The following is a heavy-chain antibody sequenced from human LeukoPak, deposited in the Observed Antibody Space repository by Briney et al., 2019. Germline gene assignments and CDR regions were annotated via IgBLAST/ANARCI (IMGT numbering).Heavy chain of an antibody. CDR3: ARGPSATVTIFDY. D-gene: IGHD4-17*01. V-gene: IGHV4-34*01. CDR2: INHSGST. Sequence: SETLSLTCAVYGGSFSGYYWSWIRQPPGKGLEWIGEINHSGSTNYNPSLKSRVSISVDTSKNQFSLKLSSVTAADTAVYYCARGPSATVTIFDYWGQGTLVTVSS. CDR1: GGSFSGYY. J-gene: IGHJ4*02.